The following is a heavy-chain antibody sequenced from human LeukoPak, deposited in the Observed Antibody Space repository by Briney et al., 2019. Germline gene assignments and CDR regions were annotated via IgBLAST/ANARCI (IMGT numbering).Heavy chain of an antibody. J-gene: IGHJ4*02. V-gene: IGHV3-7*03. Sequence: GGSLRLSCAASGFTFSSYWMSWVRQAPGKGLEWVANIKQDGSEKYYVDSVKGRFTISRDNAKNSLCLQMNSLRAEDTAVYYCAHHYDFWSGYLKNDYWGQGTLVTVSS. CDR2: IKQDGSEK. CDR3: AHHYDFWSGYLKNDY. CDR1: GFTFSSYW. D-gene: IGHD3-3*01.